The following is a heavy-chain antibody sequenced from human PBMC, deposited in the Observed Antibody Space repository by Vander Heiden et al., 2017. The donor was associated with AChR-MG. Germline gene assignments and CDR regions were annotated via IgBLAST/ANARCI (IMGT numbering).Heavy chain of an antibody. CDR2: ISYDGSNK. CDR3: ARDPDGYRPHFDY. CDR1: GFTFRGYA. V-gene: IGHV3-30-3*01. D-gene: IGHD5-12*01. Sequence: QVQLVESGEGVVQPGRSLRLSCAASGFTFRGYAMHWVRQAPGKGLEWVAVISYDGSNKYYADSVKGRFTISRDNSKNTLYLQMNSLRAEDTAVYYCARDPDGYRPHFDYWGQGTLVTVSS. J-gene: IGHJ4*02.